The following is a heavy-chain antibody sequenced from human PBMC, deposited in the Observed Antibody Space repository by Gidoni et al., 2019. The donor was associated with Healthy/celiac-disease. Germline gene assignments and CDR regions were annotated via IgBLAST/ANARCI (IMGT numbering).Heavy chain of an antibody. CDR1: GFTFSSYS. J-gene: IGHJ6*02. D-gene: IGHD3-3*01. CDR3: AGATYYDFWSGYYSGMDV. Sequence: EVQLVEPGVGSAQPGGSLRLACAASGFTFSSYSMNWVRQAPGKGLEWVSYISSSSSTRYYADSVKGRFTISRDNAKNSLYLQMNSLRDEDTAVYYCAGATYYDFWSGYYSGMDVWGQGTTVTVSS. V-gene: IGHV3-48*02. CDR2: ISSSSSTR.